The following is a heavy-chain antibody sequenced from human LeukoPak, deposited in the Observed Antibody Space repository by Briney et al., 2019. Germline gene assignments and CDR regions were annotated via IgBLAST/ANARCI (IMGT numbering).Heavy chain of an antibody. CDR2: ISYDGSNK. J-gene: IGHJ4*02. D-gene: IGHD3-22*01. V-gene: IGHV3-30*03. CDR3: ARGDYDSSGYYYSHQNFDY. Sequence: WGALRLSCATSGFTFSSYGMHWVRQAPGKGLEWVAVISYDGSNKYYADSVKGRFTISRDNSKNTLYLQMNSLRAEDTAVYYCARGDYDSSGYYYSHQNFDYWGQGTLVTVSS. CDR1: GFTFSSYG.